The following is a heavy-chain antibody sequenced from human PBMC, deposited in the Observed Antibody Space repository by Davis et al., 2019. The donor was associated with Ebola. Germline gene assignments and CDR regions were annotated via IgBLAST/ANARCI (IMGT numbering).Heavy chain of an antibody. V-gene: IGHV3-21*04. J-gene: IGHJ6*02. D-gene: IGHD3-3*01. CDR3: ARDRPLDFSFGDSHGMDV. CDR2: ISSASDYI. Sequence: PGGSLRLSCAASGFTFSTYGMTWVRQAPGKGLEWVSSISSASDYIHYADAVKGRFTISRDNAKSSLSLHMDSLRAEDTAVYYCARDRPLDFSFGDSHGMDVWGQGTTVTVSS. CDR1: GFTFSTYG.